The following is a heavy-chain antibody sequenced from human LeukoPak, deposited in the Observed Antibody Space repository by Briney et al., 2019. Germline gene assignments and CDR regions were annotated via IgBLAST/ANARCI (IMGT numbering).Heavy chain of an antibody. CDR1: GLYFSELG. D-gene: IGHD3-16*01. J-gene: IGHJ4*02. CDR2: IKSNVDGGTA. V-gene: IGHV3-15*01. Sequence: PGGSLRLSCAVSGLYFSELGVSSVRLSPEKGLEWVGRIKSNVDGGTADYMTSVKGRFTISRDDSKYTLYLQLSSLKTEDTSIYYSMSDPRIQGDVDYWGRGTLVTVSS. CDR3: MSDPRIQGDVDY.